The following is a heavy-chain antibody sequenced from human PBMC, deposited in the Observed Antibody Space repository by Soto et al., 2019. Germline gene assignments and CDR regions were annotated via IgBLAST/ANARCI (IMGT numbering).Heavy chain of an antibody. D-gene: IGHD5-18*01. CDR1: GGTFSTYA. V-gene: IGHV1-69*12. CDR2: IIPMFGTA. CDR3: ASGIQLWLRRINTGYSG. J-gene: IGHJ4*02. Sequence: QVQLVQSGAEVKKPESSVKVSCKAPGGTFSTYAISWVRQAPGQGLEWMGGIIPMFGTANYAQRFQDRVTITEDESTNTVYMELSSLRSEDTAVYCCASGIQLWLRRINTGYSGWGQGTLVTVSS.